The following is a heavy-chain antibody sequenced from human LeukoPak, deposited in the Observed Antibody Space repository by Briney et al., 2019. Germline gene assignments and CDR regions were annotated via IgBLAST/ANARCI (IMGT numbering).Heavy chain of an antibody. V-gene: IGHV3-7*01. CDR3: ARLRFLEWLFGGNDAFDI. Sequence: GGSLRLSCAASGFTFSSYWMSWVRQAPGKGLAWVANIKQDGSEKYYVDSVKGRFTISRDNAKNSLYLQMNSLRAEDTAVYYCARLRFLEWLFGGNDAFDIWGQGTMVSVSS. CDR2: IKQDGSEK. J-gene: IGHJ3*02. D-gene: IGHD3-3*01. CDR1: GFTFSSYW.